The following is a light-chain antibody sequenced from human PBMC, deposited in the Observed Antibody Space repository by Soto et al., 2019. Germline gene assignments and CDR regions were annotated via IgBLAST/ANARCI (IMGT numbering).Light chain of an antibody. CDR3: QRVHHYPFT. CDR1: QGISTS. Sequence: DIQLTQSPSLLSASVGDRVTITCRASQGISTSLAWYQQKPGTAPKPLIYAASTVQSGVPSRFSGSGSGTDFTLTISSLQPEDFATFYFQRVHHYPFTFGGGTKVSIK. J-gene: IGKJ4*01. V-gene: IGKV1-9*01. CDR2: AAS.